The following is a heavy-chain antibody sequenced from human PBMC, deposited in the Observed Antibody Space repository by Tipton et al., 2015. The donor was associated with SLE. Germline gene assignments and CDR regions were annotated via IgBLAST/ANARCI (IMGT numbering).Heavy chain of an antibody. J-gene: IGHJ5*02. V-gene: IGHV3-23*01. CDR2: ISGSGGST. Sequence: SLRLSCAASGFIFRSYGMSWVRQAPGKGLEWVSAISGSGGSTYYADSVKGRFTISRDNSKNTLYLQMNSLRAEDTAVYYCARDDRSGYYRFDPWGQGTLVTVSS. CDR3: ARDDRSGYYRFDP. D-gene: IGHD3-3*01. CDR1: GFIFRSYG.